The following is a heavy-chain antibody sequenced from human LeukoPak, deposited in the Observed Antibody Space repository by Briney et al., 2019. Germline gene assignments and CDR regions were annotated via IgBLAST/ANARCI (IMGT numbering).Heavy chain of an antibody. CDR3: ARHVIVGATGAWFDP. CDR2: MNPNSGNT. D-gene: IGHD1-26*01. V-gene: IGHV1-8*01. Sequence: ASVKVSCKASGYTFTTYDINWVRQATGQGLEWMGWMNPNSGNTGYAQKFQGRVTMTRNTSMSTAYMELNSLRSEDTAVYYCARHVIVGATGAWFDPWGQGTLVTVSS. J-gene: IGHJ5*02. CDR1: GYTFTTYD.